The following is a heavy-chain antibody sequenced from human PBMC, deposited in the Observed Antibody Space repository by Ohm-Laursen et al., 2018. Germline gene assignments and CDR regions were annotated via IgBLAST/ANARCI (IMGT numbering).Heavy chain of an antibody. CDR3: AKADISGYYYAY. CDR2: IRSIGDKT. J-gene: IGHJ4*02. Sequence: SLRLSCAASGFTFSTYAMSWVRQAPGKGLEWVSSIRSIGDKTYNADSVKGRFTISRDNSKNTLYLQMNSLRAEDTAVYYCAKADISGYYYAYWGQGTLVTVSS. D-gene: IGHD3-22*01. CDR1: GFTFSTYA. V-gene: IGHV3-23*01.